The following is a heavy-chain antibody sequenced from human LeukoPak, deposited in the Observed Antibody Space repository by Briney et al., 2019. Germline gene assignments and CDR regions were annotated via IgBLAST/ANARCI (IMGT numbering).Heavy chain of an antibody. J-gene: IGHJ5*02. CDR3: ARDSGTTGEVKFDP. D-gene: IGHD3-10*01. CDR2: IYNGGII. CDR1: GDSISRYY. V-gene: IGHV4-4*07. Sequence: PSETLSLTCTVSGDSISRYYWSWIRQPAGKGLEWMGRIYNGGIITYNPSLKSRVTMSIDTSNNQFSLRLRFVTAADTAVYYCARDSGTTGEVKFDPWGQGTLVTVSS.